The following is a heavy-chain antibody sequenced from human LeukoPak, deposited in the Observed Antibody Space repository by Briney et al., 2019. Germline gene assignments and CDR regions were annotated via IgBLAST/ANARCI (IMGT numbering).Heavy chain of an antibody. J-gene: IGHJ4*02. Sequence: SETLSLTCTVSGGSISSYYWSWIRQPPGKGLEWIGYIYYSGSTYYNPSLKSRVIISVDTFKNQFSLKLSSVTAADTAVYYCARRSSGWYFYFDYWGQGTLVTVSS. V-gene: IGHV4-59*08. CDR1: GGSISSYY. D-gene: IGHD6-19*01. CDR3: ARRSSGWYFYFDY. CDR2: IYYSGST.